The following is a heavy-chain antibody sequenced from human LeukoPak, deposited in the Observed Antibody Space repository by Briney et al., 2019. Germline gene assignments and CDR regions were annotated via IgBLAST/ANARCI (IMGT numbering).Heavy chain of an antibody. CDR1: GGSFSGYY. J-gene: IGHJ5*02. V-gene: IGHV4-34*01. D-gene: IGHD6-13*01. CDR2: INHSGST. Sequence: PSETLSLTCAVYGGSFSGYYWSWIRQPPGKGLEWIGEINHSGSTNYNPSLKSRVTISVDTSKNQFSLKLSSVTAADTAVYYCASRSSSWLVFWFDPWGQGTLDTVSS. CDR3: ASRSSSWLVFWFDP.